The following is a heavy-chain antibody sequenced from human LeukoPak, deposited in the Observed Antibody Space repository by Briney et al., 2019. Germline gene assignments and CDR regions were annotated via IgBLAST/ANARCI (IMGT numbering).Heavy chain of an antibody. CDR2: ISGSGGST. D-gene: IGHD6-19*01. J-gene: IGHJ4*02. CDR3: AKGASGWYYFDY. CDR1: GFTFSSNA. Sequence: PGGSLRLSCAASGFTFSSNAMSWVRQAPGKGLEWVSAISGSGGSTYYADSVKGRFTISRDSSKNTLYLQMNSLRAEDTAVYYCAKGASGWYYFDYWGQGTLVTVSS. V-gene: IGHV3-23*01.